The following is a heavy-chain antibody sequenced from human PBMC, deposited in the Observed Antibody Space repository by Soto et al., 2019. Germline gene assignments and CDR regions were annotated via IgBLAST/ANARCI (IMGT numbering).Heavy chain of an antibody. CDR1: GYTLTELS. CDR3: ANQNSGYYYDSSGYPYYFDY. D-gene: IGHD3-22*01. V-gene: IGHV1-24*01. CDR2: FDPEDGET. J-gene: IGHJ4*02. Sequence: ASVKVSCKVSGYTLTELSMHWVRQAPGKGLEWMGGFDPEDGETIYAQKFQGRVTMTEDTSTDTAYMELSSLRSGDTAVYYCANQNSGYYYDSSGYPYYFDYWGQGTLVTVSS.